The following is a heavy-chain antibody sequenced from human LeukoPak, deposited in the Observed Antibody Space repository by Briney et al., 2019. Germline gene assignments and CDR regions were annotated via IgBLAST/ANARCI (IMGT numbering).Heavy chain of an antibody. CDR1: GGSLSSYY. CDR3: ARDRDVSCSGGSCYFMDV. J-gene: IGHJ6*03. D-gene: IGHD2-15*01. CDR2: VYSSGST. Sequence: PSETLSLTCTVSGGSLSSYYWSWIRQPAGEGLEWIGRVYSSGSTNYNPALKSRVTMAVDTSKNQFSLKLSSVTAADTAVYYCARDRDVSCSGGSCYFMDVWGKGTTVTVSS. V-gene: IGHV4-4*07.